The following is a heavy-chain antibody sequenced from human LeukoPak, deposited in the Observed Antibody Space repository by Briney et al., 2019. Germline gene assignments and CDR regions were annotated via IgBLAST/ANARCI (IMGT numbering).Heavy chain of an antibody. V-gene: IGHV3-7*04. CDR3: ARGGRPDS. CDR1: GFTFRFSW. J-gene: IGHJ5*01. CDR2: IKEDGSEK. Sequence: GGSLRLSCAASGFTFRFSWMSWVRQAPGKGLEWVASIKEDGSEKNYVDSVKGRFTISRDNDNNSLYLHMNSLGVDDTAFYYCARGGRPDSWGQGTLVTVSS. D-gene: IGHD1-26*01.